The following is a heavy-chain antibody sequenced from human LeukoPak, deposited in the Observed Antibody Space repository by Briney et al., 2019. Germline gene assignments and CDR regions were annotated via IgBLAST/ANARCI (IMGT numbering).Heavy chain of an antibody. CDR1: GFTFTSAW. J-gene: IGHJ4*02. CDR2: IKSKADGETT. CDR3: STLTSRYLPDS. Sequence: GGSLGLSCGASGFTFTSAWMNWVRQAPGKGLEWVGRIKSKADGETTDYAAPVKGRFTFSRDDSKNMLYLQMNGLKSEDTAVYYCSTLTSRYLPDSWGRGTLVTVSS. V-gene: IGHV3-15*07. D-gene: IGHD3-9*01.